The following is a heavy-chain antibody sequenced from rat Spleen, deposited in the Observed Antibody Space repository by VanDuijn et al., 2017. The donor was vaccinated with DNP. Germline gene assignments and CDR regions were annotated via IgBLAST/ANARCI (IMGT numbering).Heavy chain of an antibody. D-gene: IGHD1-6*01. CDR1: GFTFSDYF. CDR2: LTYDGVNT. Sequence: EVLLVESGGGLVQPGRSLKLSCAASGFTFSDYFMPWVRQTPTRGLEWVAYLTYDGVNTYYRDSVKGRFTISRDNAKSTLYLQMNSLRSEDMATYYCAREDTTGAMDVWGQGTSVTVSS. CDR3: AREDTTGAMDV. J-gene: IGHJ4*01. V-gene: IGHV5-22*01.